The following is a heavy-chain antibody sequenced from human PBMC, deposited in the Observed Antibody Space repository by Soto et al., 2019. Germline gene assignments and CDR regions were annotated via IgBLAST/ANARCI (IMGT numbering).Heavy chain of an antibody. V-gene: IGHV1-8*01. Sequence: QVQLVQSGAEVKKPGASVKVSCKASGYTFTSYDINWVLQATGQGLELMGWMNPNIGNTGYAQKFQGRVTMTRNTSISTAYMELSSLRSEYTAVYYWARLGRHNINPYYYYYMDVCGKVTTVTAS. D-gene: IGHD1-1*01. CDR2: MNPNIGNT. CDR3: ARLGRHNINPYYYYYMDV. J-gene: IGHJ6*03. CDR1: GYTFTSYD.